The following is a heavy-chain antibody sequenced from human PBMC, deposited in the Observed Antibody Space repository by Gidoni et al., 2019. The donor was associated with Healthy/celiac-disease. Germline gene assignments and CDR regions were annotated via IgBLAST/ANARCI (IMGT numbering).Heavy chain of an antibody. CDR2: ISWNSGSI. CDR3: AKDYPHSSGSYYYYGMDV. V-gene: IGHV3-9*01. CDR1: GFTFDDYA. D-gene: IGHD6-19*01. Sequence: EVQLVESGGGLVQPGRSLRLSCAASGFTFDDYAMHWVRQAPGKGLEWVSGISWNSGSIGYADSVKGRFTISRDNAKNSLYLQMNSLRAEDTALYYCAKDYPHSSGSYYYYGMDVWGQGTTVTVSS. J-gene: IGHJ6*02.